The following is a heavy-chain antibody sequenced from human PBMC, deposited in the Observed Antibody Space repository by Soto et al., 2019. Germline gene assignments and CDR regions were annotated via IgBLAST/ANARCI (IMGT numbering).Heavy chain of an antibody. D-gene: IGHD2-15*01. Sequence: TLSLTCTVSGGSIISGDYYWSWIRQHPGEGLEWIAYISYTGSTYYNPSLKSRVTLSVDTSKNQFSLKLNSMTAADTAVYYCAASVAAAPLAYDYWGQGTLVTVSS. V-gene: IGHV4-31*03. J-gene: IGHJ4*02. CDR2: ISYTGST. CDR1: GGSIISGDYY. CDR3: AASVAAAPLAYDY.